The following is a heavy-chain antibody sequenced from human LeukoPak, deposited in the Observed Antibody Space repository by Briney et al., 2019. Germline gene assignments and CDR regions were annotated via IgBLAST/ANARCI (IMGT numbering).Heavy chain of an antibody. CDR1: GGSISGYY. J-gene: IGHJ4*02. CDR3: ARDRPYYDSSGYSTHFEY. V-gene: IGHV4-4*07. Sequence: SETLSLTCTVSGGSISGYYWSWIRQPAGKGLEWIGRIHIRGNTNYNPSLKSRVILSVDTSKNQFSLKLSSVTAADTAVYHCARDRPYYDSSGYSTHFEYWGQGTVVTVSS. D-gene: IGHD3-22*01. CDR2: IHIRGNT.